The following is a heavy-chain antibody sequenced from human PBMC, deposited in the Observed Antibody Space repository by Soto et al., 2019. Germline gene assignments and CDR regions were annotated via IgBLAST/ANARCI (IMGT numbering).Heavy chain of an antibody. D-gene: IGHD3-3*01. CDR2: AYSSGSA. J-gene: IGHJ4*02. V-gene: IGHV4-59*08. CDR3: ARRTIAGVITDYFDY. Sequence: SETLSLTCTVSGASISSDYWSWIRQPPGKGLEWIGYAYSSGSAIYNPSLKSRVTILVDTSKSQFSLKLSSVTAADTAVYYCARRTIAGVITDYFDYWGQGTLVTVSS. CDR1: GASISSDY.